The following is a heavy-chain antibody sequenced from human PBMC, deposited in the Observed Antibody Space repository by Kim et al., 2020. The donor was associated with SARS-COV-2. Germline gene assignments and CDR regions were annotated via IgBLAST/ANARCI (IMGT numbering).Heavy chain of an antibody. Sequence: SETLSLTCTVSGGSISSYYWSWIRQPAGKGLEWIGRIYTSGSTNYNPSLKSRVTMSVDTSKNQFSLKLSSVTAADTAVYYCARDSWYLMVGSSSKDWYFDLWGRGTLVTVSS. J-gene: IGHJ2*01. CDR2: IYTSGST. CDR1: GGSISSYY. D-gene: IGHD6-6*01. CDR3: ARDSWYLMVGSSSKDWYFDL. V-gene: IGHV4-4*07.